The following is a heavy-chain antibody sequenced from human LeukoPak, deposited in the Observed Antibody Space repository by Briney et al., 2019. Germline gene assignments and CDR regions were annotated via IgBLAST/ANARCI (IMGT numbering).Heavy chain of an antibody. V-gene: IGHV4-30-2*01. J-gene: IGHJ4*02. Sequence: PSETLSLTCVVSGGSISSGDYSWSWLRQPPGKGLEWIGCIYRSGGTYYKPSLKSRVTISVDRPKNQFSLTLSSVTAADTAVYYCARARGGLLTSIWGQGTLVTVSS. CDR1: GGSISSGDYS. D-gene: IGHD3-16*01. CDR3: ARARGGLLTSI. CDR2: IYRSGGT.